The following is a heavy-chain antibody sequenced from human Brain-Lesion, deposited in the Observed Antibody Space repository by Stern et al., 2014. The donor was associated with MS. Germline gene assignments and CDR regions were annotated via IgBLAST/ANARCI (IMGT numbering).Heavy chain of an antibody. CDR2: FDPDDGET. CDR1: GYTLTELS. CDR3: ATDRDDFRSGYSAPTKGYGLDV. V-gene: IGHV1-24*01. J-gene: IGHJ6*02. Sequence: VQLVESGAEVKKPGASVKVSCKVSGYTLTELSMHWVRQAPGKGLEWLGGFDPDDGETIYAQKFQGRVTMTEDPSTDTAYMELSSLRSEDTAVYYCATDRDDFRSGYSAPTKGYGLDVWGQGTTVTVPS. D-gene: IGHD3-3*01.